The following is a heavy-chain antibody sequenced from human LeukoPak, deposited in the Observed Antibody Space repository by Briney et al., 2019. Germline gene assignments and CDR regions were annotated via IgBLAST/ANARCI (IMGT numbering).Heavy chain of an antibody. CDR3: ARGIVVVPAAISPRSRYFDY. CDR2: IYYSGST. Sequence: SETLSLTCTVSGGSISSSSYYWGWIRQPPGKGLEWIGSIYYSGSTYYNPSLKSRVTISVDTSKNQSSLKLSSVTAADTAVYYCARGIVVVPAAISPRSRYFDYWGQGTLVTVSS. J-gene: IGHJ4*02. CDR1: GGSISSSSYY. D-gene: IGHD2-2*01. V-gene: IGHV4-39*01.